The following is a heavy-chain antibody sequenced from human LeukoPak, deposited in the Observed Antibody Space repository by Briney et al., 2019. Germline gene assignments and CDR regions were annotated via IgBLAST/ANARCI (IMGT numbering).Heavy chain of an antibody. V-gene: IGHV1-69*04. Sequence: ASVKVSCKASGGTFSSYTISWVRQAPGQGLEWMGRIIPILGIANYAQKFQGRVTITADKSTSTAYMELSSLRSEDTAVYYCARDPKLLWFGEALGYYYGMDVWGQGTTVTVS. CDR2: IIPILGIA. D-gene: IGHD3-10*01. CDR1: GGTFSSYT. CDR3: ARDPKLLWFGEALGYYYGMDV. J-gene: IGHJ6*02.